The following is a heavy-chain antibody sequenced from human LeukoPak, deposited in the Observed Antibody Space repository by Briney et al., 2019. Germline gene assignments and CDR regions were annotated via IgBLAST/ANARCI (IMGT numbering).Heavy chain of an antibody. J-gene: IGHJ6*03. V-gene: IGHV1-18*01. CDR2: ISAYNGNT. CDR3: ARAIRVRGVIIYYYYMDV. Sequence: ASVKVSCKASGYTFTSYGISWVRQAPGQGLEWMGWISAYNGNTNYAQKLQGRVTMTTDTSTSTAYMELRSLRSDDTAVYYCARAIRVRGVIIYYYYMDVWGKGTTVTVSS. D-gene: IGHD3-10*01. CDR1: GYTFTSYG.